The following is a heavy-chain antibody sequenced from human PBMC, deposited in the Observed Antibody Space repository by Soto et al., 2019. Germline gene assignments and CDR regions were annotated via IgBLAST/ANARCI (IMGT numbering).Heavy chain of an antibody. CDR1: GGTFSSYA. Sequence: QVQLVQSGAEVKKPGSSVKVSCKASGGTFSSYAISWVRQAPGQGLEWMGGIIPIFGTANYARKFQGRVTITADESTSKAYRELGSLRSEDTAVYYCARGGGYGAIDWFDPWGQGTLVTVSS. J-gene: IGHJ5*02. V-gene: IGHV1-69*01. D-gene: IGHD5-12*01. CDR2: IIPIFGTA. CDR3: ARGGGYGAIDWFDP.